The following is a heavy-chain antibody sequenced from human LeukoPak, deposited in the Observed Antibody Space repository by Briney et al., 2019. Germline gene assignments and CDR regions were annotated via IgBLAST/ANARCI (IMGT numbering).Heavy chain of an antibody. CDR2: IYYSGST. D-gene: IGHD3-22*01. Sequence: SETLSLTCTVSGGSISSYYWSWIRQPPGKGLEWIGYIYYSGSTNYNPSLKSRVTISVDTSKNQFSLKLSSVTAADTAVYYCARMDSSGYYSPNFDYWGQGTLVTVP. CDR3: ARMDSSGYYSPNFDY. V-gene: IGHV4-59*08. CDR1: GGSISSYY. J-gene: IGHJ4*02.